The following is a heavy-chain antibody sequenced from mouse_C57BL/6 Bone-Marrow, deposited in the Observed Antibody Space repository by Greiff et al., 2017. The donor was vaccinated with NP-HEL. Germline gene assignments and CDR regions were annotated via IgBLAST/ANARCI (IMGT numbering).Heavy chain of an antibody. D-gene: IGHD2-5*01. Sequence: QVQLQQSGAELVRPGTSVKVSCKASGYAFTNYLIEWVKQRPGQGLEWIGVINPGSGGTNYNEKFKGKATLTADKSSSTAYMQLSSLTSEDSAVYFCARDDYYSNLDYWGQGTTLTVSS. CDR2: INPGSGGT. CDR3: ARDDYYSNLDY. J-gene: IGHJ2*01. CDR1: GYAFTNYL. V-gene: IGHV1-54*01.